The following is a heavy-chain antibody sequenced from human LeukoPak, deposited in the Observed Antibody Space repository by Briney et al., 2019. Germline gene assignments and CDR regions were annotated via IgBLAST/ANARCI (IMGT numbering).Heavy chain of an antibody. CDR1: GYSFTSYW. D-gene: IGHD1-26*01. CDR3: ARRSIVGAYYFDC. Sequence: GESLKISCKGSGYSFTSYWIGWVRQMPGKGLESMGIIYPGYSDTRYSPSFQGQVTISADKSISTDYLQWSSLKASDTAMYYCARRSIVGAYYFDCWGQGTLVTVCS. J-gene: IGHJ4*02. V-gene: IGHV5-51*01. CDR2: IYPGYSDT.